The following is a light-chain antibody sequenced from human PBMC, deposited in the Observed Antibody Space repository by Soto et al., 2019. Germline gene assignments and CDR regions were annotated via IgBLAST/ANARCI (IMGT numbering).Light chain of an antibody. CDR1: QSVSTN. Sequence: ETVMTQSPATLSVSPGERATLSCRASQSVSTNLAWYQHKPGQAPRLLISGASSRATGIPDRFSGSGSGTDFTLTISRLEPEDFAVYYCQQYGSSVTFGQGTKVDIK. J-gene: IGKJ1*01. CDR2: GAS. V-gene: IGKV3-20*01. CDR3: QQYGSSVT.